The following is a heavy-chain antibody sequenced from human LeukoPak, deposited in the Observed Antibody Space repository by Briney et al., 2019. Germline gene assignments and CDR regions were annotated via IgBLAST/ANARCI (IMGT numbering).Heavy chain of an antibody. CDR2: VYHSGSI. D-gene: IGHD5-12*01. J-gene: IGHJ4*02. CDR3: VSSYGGYVLDY. V-gene: IGHV4-59*01. Sequence: PSETLSLTCTVSGGSISSYSWNWIRQSPGKGLGWIGRVYHSGSINYNPSLKSRVTISVDTSKNQFSLNLSSVTAADTAVYYCVSSYGGYVLDYWGQGTLVIVSP. CDR1: GGSISSYS.